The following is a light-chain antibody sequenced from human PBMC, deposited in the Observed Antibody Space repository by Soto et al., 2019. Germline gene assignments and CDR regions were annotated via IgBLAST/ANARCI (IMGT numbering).Light chain of an antibody. CDR1: QSISSSY. Sequence: EIVLTQSPGTLSLSPGVRATLSCRASQSISSSYLAWYQQKPGQAPRLLIYGASSRATGIPDRFSGSGSGTDFTLTISRLEPEDFAVYYCQQFGNSPFTFGPGTKVDIK. V-gene: IGKV3-20*01. CDR3: QQFGNSPFT. J-gene: IGKJ3*01. CDR2: GAS.